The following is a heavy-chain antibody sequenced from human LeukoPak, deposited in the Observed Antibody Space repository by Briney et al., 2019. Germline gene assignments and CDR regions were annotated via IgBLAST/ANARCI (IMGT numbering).Heavy chain of an antibody. V-gene: IGHV3-48*01. CDR1: GFTVSNNN. D-gene: IGHD3-10*01. J-gene: IGHJ4*02. Sequence: PGGSLRLSCAASGFTVSNNNMNWVRQAPGKGLEWVSYISSSSSTIYYADSVKGRFTISRDNAKNSLYLQMNSLRAEDTAVYHCARDHYYGSGSCYQDYWGQGSLVTVSS. CDR3: ARDHYYGSGSCYQDY. CDR2: ISSSSSTI.